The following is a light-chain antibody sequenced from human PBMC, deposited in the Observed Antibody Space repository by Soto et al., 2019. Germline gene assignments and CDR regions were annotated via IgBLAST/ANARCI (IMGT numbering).Light chain of an antibody. V-gene: IGKV3-11*01. CDR3: PQRSTWPLT. CDR1: QSVSRY. CDR2: GTS. J-gene: IGKJ4*01. Sequence: EIVLTQSPATLSLSPGEGAALSCRASQSVSRYLAWYQQKPGQAPRLLIYGTSNRATGIPARFSGSGSGTDFTLTISSLAAEDFALYFCPQRSTWPLTFGGGTKVEIK.